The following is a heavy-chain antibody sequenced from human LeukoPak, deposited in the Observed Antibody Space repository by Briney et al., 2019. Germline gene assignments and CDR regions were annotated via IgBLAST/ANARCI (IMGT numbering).Heavy chain of an antibody. V-gene: IGHV3-30-3*01. CDR2: ISYEESNK. CDR1: GFTFSSYA. CDR3: ARASMASSSWYEESREDFDY. J-gene: IGHJ4*02. D-gene: IGHD6-13*01. Sequence: GGSLRLSCAASGFTFSSYAMHWVRQAPGKGLEWVAVISYEESNKYCADSVKGRFTISRDNSKNTLYLQMNSLRAEDTAVYYCARASMASSSWYEESREDFDYWGQGTLVTVSS.